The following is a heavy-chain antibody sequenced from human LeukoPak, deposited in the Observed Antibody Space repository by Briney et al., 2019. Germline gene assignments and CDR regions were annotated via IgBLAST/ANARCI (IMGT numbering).Heavy chain of an antibody. CDR1: GFTFSSYT. V-gene: IGHV3-21*01. CDR3: ARGSRLVWELIDY. J-gene: IGHJ4*02. Sequence: PGGSLRLSCAASGFTFSSYTMNWVRQAPGKGLEWVSSISSSSSYIYYTDSVKGRFTISRDNAKNSVYLQMNSLRAEDTALYYCARGSRLVWELIDYWGQGTLVTVSS. CDR2: ISSSSSYI. D-gene: IGHD1-26*01.